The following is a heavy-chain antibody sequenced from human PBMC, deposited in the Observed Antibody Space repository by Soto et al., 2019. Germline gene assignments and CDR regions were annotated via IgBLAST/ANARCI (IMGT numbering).Heavy chain of an antibody. D-gene: IGHD2-15*01. CDR1: GGTFSSYT. J-gene: IGHJ5*02. CDR2: IIPILGIA. Sequence: QVQLVQSGAEVKKPGSSVKVSCKASGGTFSSYTISWVRQAPGQGLEWMGRIIPILGIANYAQKFQGRVTITAHKSTSTAYMELSSLRSEDTAVYYCASHCSGGSCFDPWGQGTLVTVSS. CDR3: ASHCSGGSCFDP. V-gene: IGHV1-69*02.